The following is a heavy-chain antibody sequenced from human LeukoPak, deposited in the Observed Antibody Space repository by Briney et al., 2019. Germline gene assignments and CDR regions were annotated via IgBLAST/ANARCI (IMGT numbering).Heavy chain of an antibody. Sequence: GGSLRPSCAASGFTFSSYAMSWVRQAPGKGLEWVSAISGSGGSTYYADSVKGRFTISRDNSKNTLYLQMNSLRAEDTAVYYCAKVSPPRSYYDFWSGYFPGGFDPWGQGTLVTVSS. J-gene: IGHJ5*02. V-gene: IGHV3-23*01. CDR3: AKVSPPRSYYDFWSGYFPGGFDP. D-gene: IGHD3-3*01. CDR1: GFTFSSYA. CDR2: ISGSGGST.